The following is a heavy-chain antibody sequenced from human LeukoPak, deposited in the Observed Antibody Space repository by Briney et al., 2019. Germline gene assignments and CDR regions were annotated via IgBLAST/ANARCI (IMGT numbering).Heavy chain of an antibody. D-gene: IGHD1-26*01. CDR1: GFTFSSYG. CDR3: AKAPTHYSGTYYEGGVDY. Sequence: PGGSLRLSCAASGFTFSSYGMHWVRQAPGKGLEWVAVISYDGTNKYYADSVKGRFTISRDNSKNTLYLQMNSLRAEDTAVYYCAKAPTHYSGTYYEGGVDYWGQGTLVTVSS. J-gene: IGHJ4*02. V-gene: IGHV3-30*18. CDR2: ISYDGTNK.